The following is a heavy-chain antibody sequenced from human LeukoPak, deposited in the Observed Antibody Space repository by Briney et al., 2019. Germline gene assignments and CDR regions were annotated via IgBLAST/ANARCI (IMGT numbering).Heavy chain of an antibody. CDR2: IYGSDDKT. Sequence: PGGSLRLSCVASGFTFSNYAMSWVRQAPGKGLELVSGIYGSDDKTVYGDAEKSRFTISRDNSKNTLYLQMNSLRADDTAVYYCAKTQGYYDAWGQGALVTVSS. CDR1: GFTFSNYA. V-gene: IGHV3-23*01. CDR3: AKTQGYYDA. J-gene: IGHJ5*02. D-gene: IGHD2-15*01.